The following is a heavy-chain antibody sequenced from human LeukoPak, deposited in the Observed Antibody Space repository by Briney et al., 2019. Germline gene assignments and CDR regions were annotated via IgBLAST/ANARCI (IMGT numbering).Heavy chain of an antibody. Sequence: PGGSLRLSCAASGFTFSSYAMSWVRQAPGKGLEWVSAFSGACSSTNYADSVKGRFTISRDTSKNTLYLQMNSLRVEDTAVYYCATHHDYSNSNYFDFWGPGTLVTVSS. D-gene: IGHD4-11*01. CDR2: FSGACSST. CDR3: ATHHDYSNSNYFDF. V-gene: IGHV3-23*01. CDR1: GFTFSSYA. J-gene: IGHJ4*02.